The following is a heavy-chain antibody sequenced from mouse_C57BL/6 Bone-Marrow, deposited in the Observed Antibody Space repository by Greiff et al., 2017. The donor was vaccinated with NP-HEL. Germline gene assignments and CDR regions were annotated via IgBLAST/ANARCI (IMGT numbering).Heavy chain of an antibody. J-gene: IGHJ2*01. Sequence: EVKLMEPGPVLVKPGASVKLSCKASGYTFTDYCMNWVKQSHGQSLEWIGVINPYNGGTSYNQKFKGKATLTVDKSSSTAYMELNSLTSEDSAVYYCAPTTADIDYWGQGTTLTVSS. CDR2: INPYNGGT. CDR1: GYTFTDYC. D-gene: IGHD1-2*01. V-gene: IGHV1-19*01. CDR3: APTTADIDY.